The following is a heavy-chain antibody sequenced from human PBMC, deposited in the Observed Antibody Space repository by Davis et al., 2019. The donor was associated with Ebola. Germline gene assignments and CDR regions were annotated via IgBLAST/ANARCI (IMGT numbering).Heavy chain of an antibody. CDR2: IYYSGSI. V-gene: IGHV4-59*12. Sequence: SETLSLTCTVSGGSISSYYWSWIRQPPGKGLEWIGYIYYSGSINYNPSLKSRVTISVDTSKNQFSLKVTSVTAADTAVYYCARESPPDYWGQGTQVTVSS. CDR1: GGSISSYY. J-gene: IGHJ4*02. CDR3: ARESPPDY.